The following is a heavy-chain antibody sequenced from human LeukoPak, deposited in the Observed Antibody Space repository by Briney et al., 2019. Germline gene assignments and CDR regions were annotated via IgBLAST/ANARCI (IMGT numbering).Heavy chain of an antibody. J-gene: IGHJ4*02. CDR1: GLTFSDEW. Sequence: GGSLRLSCKTSGLTFSDEWMNWVRQAPGKGPEGVANINQDASGASYVDSVRGRFTISRDNAKESVYLQMNSLRADDTAIYYCARGLRWPDFWGQGTLVTVSS. V-gene: IGHV3-7*03. D-gene: IGHD4-23*01. CDR2: INQDASGA. CDR3: ARGLRWPDF.